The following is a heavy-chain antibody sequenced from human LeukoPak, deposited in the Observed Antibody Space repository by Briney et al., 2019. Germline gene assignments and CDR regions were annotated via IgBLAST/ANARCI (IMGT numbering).Heavy chain of an antibody. V-gene: IGHV3-21*01. D-gene: IGHD5-24*01. CDR2: ISSSSSYI. CDR1: GFTFSSYS. J-gene: IGHJ4*02. CDR3: ARFRRGGYNV. Sequence: TGGSLRLSCAASGFTFSSYSMNWVRQAPGKGLEWVTSISSSSSYIYYADSVKGRFTISRDNAKNSLYLQMNSLRAEDTAVYYCARFRRGGYNVWGQGTLVTVSS.